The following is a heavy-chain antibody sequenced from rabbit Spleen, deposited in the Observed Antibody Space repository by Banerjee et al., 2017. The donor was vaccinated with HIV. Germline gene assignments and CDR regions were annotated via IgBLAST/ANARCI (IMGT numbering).Heavy chain of an antibody. V-gene: IGHV1S45*01. CDR2: IAGGSSGFT. Sequence: EQLEESGGGLVKPEGSLTLTCTASGFSFSNSDYMCWVRQAPGKGLEWISCIAGGSSGFTYSATWAKGRFTISKTSSTTVTLQMTSLTVADTATYFCARGSAAMTMLITGYYLGLWGPGTLVTVS. D-gene: IGHD2-1*01. CDR3: ARGSAAMTMLITGYYLGL. CDR1: GFSFSNSDY. J-gene: IGHJ4*01.